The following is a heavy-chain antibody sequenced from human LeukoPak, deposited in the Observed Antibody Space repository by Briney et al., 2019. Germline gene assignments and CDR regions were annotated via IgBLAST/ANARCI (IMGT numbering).Heavy chain of an antibody. Sequence: SETLSLTCTVSGGSISSYYWSWIRQPAGKGLEWIGHIYTSGSTNYNPSLKSRVTMSVDTSKNQFSLKLSSVTAADTAVYYCARVRPQAGSGKDYYYMDVWGKGTTVTVSS. V-gene: IGHV4-4*07. J-gene: IGHJ6*03. D-gene: IGHD3-10*01. CDR1: GGSISSYY. CDR3: ARVRPQAGSGKDYYYMDV. CDR2: IYTSGST.